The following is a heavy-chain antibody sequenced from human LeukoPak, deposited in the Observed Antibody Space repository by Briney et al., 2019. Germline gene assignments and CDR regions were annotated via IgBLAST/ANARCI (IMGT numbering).Heavy chain of an antibody. CDR3: VSRLQNHFDY. V-gene: IGHV3-23*01. CDR1: GFTFSTYT. CDR2: VSDGARNT. J-gene: IGHJ4*02. Sequence: GGSLRLSCTASGFTFSTYTMNWVRQIPGKGLEWVSTVSDGARNTHYADSVKGRFTISTDDSLNRLYLQMRSLRAESTALYYGVSRLQNHFDYWGQGTQVTVSS. D-gene: IGHD5-24*01.